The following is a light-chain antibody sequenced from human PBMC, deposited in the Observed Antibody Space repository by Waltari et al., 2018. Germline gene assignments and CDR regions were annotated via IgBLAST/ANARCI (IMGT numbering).Light chain of an antibody. CDR1: QSVLYSYKSKND. CDR2: WAF. J-gene: IGKJ1*01. V-gene: IGKV4-1*01. CDR3: HQYYTTPRT. Sequence: DIVMTPSPDSLAVSLGERGTINCKSSQSVLYSYKSKNDLAWYQQKPGQPPKLLLYWAFTRASGAPDRFSGSGSGTDFTLTISSLQAEDVAVYYCHQYYTTPRTFGQGTKVEIK.